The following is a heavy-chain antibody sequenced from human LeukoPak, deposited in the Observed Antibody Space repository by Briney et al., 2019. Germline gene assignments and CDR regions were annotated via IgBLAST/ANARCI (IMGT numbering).Heavy chain of an antibody. V-gene: IGHV3-21*01. CDR3: AARVGATGLWDYYGMDV. Sequence: PGGSLRLSCAASGFTFSSYSMNWVRQAPGKGLEWVSSISSSSSYIYYADSVKGRFTISRDNAKNSLYLQTNSLRAEDTAVYYCAARVGATGLWDYYGMDVWGQGTTVTVSS. J-gene: IGHJ6*02. CDR2: ISSSSSYI. D-gene: IGHD1-26*01. CDR1: GFTFSSYS.